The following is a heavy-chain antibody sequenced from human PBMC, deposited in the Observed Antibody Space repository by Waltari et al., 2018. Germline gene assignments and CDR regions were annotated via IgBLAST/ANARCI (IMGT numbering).Heavy chain of an antibody. D-gene: IGHD3-10*01. CDR2: INHSGST. V-gene: IGHV4-34*01. CDR3: VLRRNYYGSGSPLV. Sequence: QVQLQQWGAGLLKPSETLSLTCAVYGGSFSGYYWSWIRQPPGKGLEWIGEINHSGSTNYNPSLKSRVTISVDTSKNQFSLKLSSVTAADTAVYYCVLRRNYYGSGSPLVWGQGTLVTVSS. CDR1: GGSFSGYY. J-gene: IGHJ4*02.